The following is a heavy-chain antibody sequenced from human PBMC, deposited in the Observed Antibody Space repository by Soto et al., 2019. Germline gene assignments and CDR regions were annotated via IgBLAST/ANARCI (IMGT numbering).Heavy chain of an antibody. J-gene: IGHJ3*02. CDR3: ARHYCIGGTCYVRICDPFYI. D-gene: IGHD2-15*01. CDR2: ISYSGKT. V-gene: IGHV4-39*01. CDR1: NGSIVESGDY. Sequence: TLSLTCTVSNGSIVESGDYWGWIRQPPGEGLEWIGGISYSGKTHYNSSLKSRVTISVDTSNNQFSLKLFSVTAADTAVYYCARHYCIGGTCYVRICDPFYIWSQGTMVTVSS.